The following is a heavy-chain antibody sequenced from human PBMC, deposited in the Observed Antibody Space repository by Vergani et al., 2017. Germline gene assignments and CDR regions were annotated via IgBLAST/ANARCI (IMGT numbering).Heavy chain of an antibody. J-gene: IGHJ5*02. Sequence: QVQLQESGPGLVKSSETLSLTCSVSFDSIRNLYCNWIRQPPGKGLEWIGSIHYSENTNYNPSLKTRVTISVDTSKNQFSLTLTSVTAADTAVYYCASDTDSGKRADRWGQGILVTVTS. CDR1: FDSIRNLY. V-gene: IGHV4-59*11. CDR2: IHYSENT. D-gene: IGHD6-19*01. CDR3: ASDTDSGKRADR.